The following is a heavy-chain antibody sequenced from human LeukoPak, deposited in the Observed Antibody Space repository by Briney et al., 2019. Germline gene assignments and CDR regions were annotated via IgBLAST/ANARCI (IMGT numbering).Heavy chain of an antibody. Sequence: PGGSLRLSCVASGFTFSTYWMSWVRQAPGKGLEWVANIQEDGNEKYYVDSVKGRFTISRDNAKNSLYLQMNSLRAEDTAVYYCARRDEFSGDYWGQGTVVTVSS. V-gene: IGHV3-7*01. CDR1: GFTFSTYW. J-gene: IGHJ4*02. CDR2: IQEDGNEK. CDR3: ARRDEFSGDY.